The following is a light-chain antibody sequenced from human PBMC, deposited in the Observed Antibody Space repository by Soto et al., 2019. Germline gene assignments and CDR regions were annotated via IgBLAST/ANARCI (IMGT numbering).Light chain of an antibody. J-gene: IGLJ1*01. V-gene: IGLV2-8*01. CDR1: SSDVGGYNF. CDR3: CSYAGNNIYD. CDR2: EVT. Sequence: QSALTQPPSASGSPGQSVAISCTGTSSDVGGYNFVSWYQQHPGKAPKLMIYEVTKRPSGVPDRFSGSKSGNTASLTVSGLQAEDEADYYCCSYAGNNIYDFGTGTKVTVL.